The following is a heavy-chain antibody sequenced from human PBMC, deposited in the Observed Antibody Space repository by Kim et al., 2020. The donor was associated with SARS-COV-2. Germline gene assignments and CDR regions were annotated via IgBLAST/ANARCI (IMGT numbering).Heavy chain of an antibody. D-gene: IGHD3-10*01. J-gene: IGHJ4*02. Sequence: GGSLRLSCAASGFTFSSYAMHWVRQAPGKGLEWVAVISYDGSNKYYADSVKGRFTISRDNSKNTLYLQMNSLRAEDTAVYYCARDSSQIITMVRGVFDYWGQGTLVTVSS. V-gene: IGHV3-30*04. CDR2: ISYDGSNK. CDR1: GFTFSSYA. CDR3: ARDSSQIITMVRGVFDY.